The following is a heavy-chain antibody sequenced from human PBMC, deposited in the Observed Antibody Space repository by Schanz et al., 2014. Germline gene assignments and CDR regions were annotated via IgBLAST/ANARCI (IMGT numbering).Heavy chain of an antibody. CDR2: ISSGGGST. CDR1: GFSFTTYA. D-gene: IGHD4-17*01. Sequence: EVQLLESGGGLVQPGGSLRLSCASSGFSFTTYAMSWVRQAPGKGLEWVSSISSGGGSTYYADSVKGRFTISRDNSKNTLYLQMKSLRAEDTAVYYCARDSNGDDGYRFWFDSWGQGILVTVSS. J-gene: IGHJ5*01. CDR3: ARDSNGDDGYRFWFDS. V-gene: IGHV3-23*01.